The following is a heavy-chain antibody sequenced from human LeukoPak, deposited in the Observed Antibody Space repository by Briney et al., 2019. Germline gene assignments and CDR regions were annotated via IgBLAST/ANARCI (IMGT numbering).Heavy chain of an antibody. CDR2: IDTNTGNP. D-gene: IGHD2-21*01. CDR3: ARNFASDSSLIDH. V-gene: IGHV7-4-1*02. CDR1: GYTFKNFV. J-gene: IGHJ4*02. Sequence: ASVKVSCKTSGYTFKNFVMNWVRQAPGQGLEWMGWIDTNTGNPTYVQRFTGRFVFSVDASVNTAYLQISSLKSEDTAVYCCARNFASDSSLIDHWGQGTLVTVSS.